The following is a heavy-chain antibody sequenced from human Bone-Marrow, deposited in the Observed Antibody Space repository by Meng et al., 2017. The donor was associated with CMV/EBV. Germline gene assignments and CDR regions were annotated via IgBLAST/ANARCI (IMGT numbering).Heavy chain of an antibody. V-gene: IGHV3-23*01. CDR2: ITASGGST. CDR3: AKAFSAIWYREYYDD. CDR1: EFTFGNYA. J-gene: IGHJ4*02. Sequence: SCAASEFTFGNYARSWVRQAPGRGLAWVSAITASGGSTFYADSVKGRFTVSRDNSKNTLYLQMSSMRAEDTALYYCAKAFSAIWYREYYDDWGQGTLVTVSS. D-gene: IGHD1-26*01.